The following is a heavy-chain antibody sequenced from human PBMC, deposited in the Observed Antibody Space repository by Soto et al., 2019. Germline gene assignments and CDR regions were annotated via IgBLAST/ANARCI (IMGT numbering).Heavy chain of an antibody. D-gene: IGHD3-10*01. CDR2: IKQDGSEK. CDR1: GFTFVSYW. V-gene: IGHV3-7*01. J-gene: IGHJ4*02. Sequence: PWGSLRLSCAASGFTFVSYWIIWVGHAPFKGLEWVGNIKQDGSEKYYVDSVKGRFTISRDNAKNSLYLQMNSLRAEDTAVYYCARAGLLWFGEYSGFDYWGQGTLVTVSS. CDR3: ARAGLLWFGEYSGFDY.